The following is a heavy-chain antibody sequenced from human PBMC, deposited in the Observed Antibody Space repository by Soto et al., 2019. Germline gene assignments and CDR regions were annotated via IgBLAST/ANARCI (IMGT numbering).Heavy chain of an antibody. CDR2: IYPGDSDT. V-gene: IGHV5-51*01. CDR1: GYSFTSYW. J-gene: IGHJ6*02. Sequence: GESLKISCKGSGYSFTSYWIGWVRQMPGKGLEWMWIIYPGDSDTTYSPSFQGQVAISADQSISTAYLQWSSLKASDTAMYYGARPSFWNVYGMDVSGQGTTVTVSS. D-gene: IGHD3-3*01. CDR3: ARPSFWNVYGMDV.